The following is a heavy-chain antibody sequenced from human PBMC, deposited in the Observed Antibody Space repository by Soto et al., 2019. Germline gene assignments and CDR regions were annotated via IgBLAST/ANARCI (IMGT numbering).Heavy chain of an antibody. V-gene: IGHV1-58*02. CDR2: IVVGTGNT. CDR1: GFTFGTSA. Sequence: SVKVSCKASGFTFGTSAIQWVRQARGHRLEWIGWIVVGTGNTNYAQKFQERVTITRDMSTSTTYMELSSLVSEDTAVYYCARDFDSGSYFDYWGQGTLVTVSS. J-gene: IGHJ4*02. CDR3: ARDFDSGSYFDY. D-gene: IGHD1-26*01.